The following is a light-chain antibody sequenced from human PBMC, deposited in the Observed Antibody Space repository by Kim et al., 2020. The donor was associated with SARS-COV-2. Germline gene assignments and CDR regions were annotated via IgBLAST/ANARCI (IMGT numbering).Light chain of an antibody. Sequence: VSPGRTASITCSGDKLGDKYACWYQQKPGQSPVLVIYQDSKRPSGIPERFSGSNSGNTATLTISGTQAMDEADYYCQAWDSSNVVFGGGTQLTVL. J-gene: IGLJ2*01. V-gene: IGLV3-1*01. CDR3: QAWDSSNVV. CDR1: KLGDKY. CDR2: QDS.